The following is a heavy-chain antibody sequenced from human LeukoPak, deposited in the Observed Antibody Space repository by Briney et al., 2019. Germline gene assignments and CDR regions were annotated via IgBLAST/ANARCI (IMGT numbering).Heavy chain of an antibody. CDR1: GFNFSSYS. CDR3: ARALRYFDWLSTSPEYNWFDP. J-gene: IGHJ5*02. CDR2: ISSSSSTI. Sequence: PGGSLRLSCAASGFNFSSYSMNWVRQAPGKGLEWVSYISSSSSTIYYADSVKGRFTISRDNAKNSLYLQMNSLRAEDTAVYYCARALRYFDWLSTSPEYNWFDPWGQGTLVTVSS. V-gene: IGHV3-48*01. D-gene: IGHD3-9*01.